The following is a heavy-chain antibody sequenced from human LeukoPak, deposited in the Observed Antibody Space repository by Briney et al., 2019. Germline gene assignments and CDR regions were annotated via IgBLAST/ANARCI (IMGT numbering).Heavy chain of an antibody. V-gene: IGHV4-39*07. CDR1: GGSTSSSNYY. Sequence: PSETLSLTCTVSGGSTSSSNYYWGWIRQPPGKGLEWIGEINHSGSTNYNPSLKSRVTISVDTSKNQFSLKLSSVTAADTAVYYCARGGVGAARRTFDYWGQGTLVTVSS. CDR2: INHSGST. CDR3: ARGGVGAARRTFDY. D-gene: IGHD6-6*01. J-gene: IGHJ4*02.